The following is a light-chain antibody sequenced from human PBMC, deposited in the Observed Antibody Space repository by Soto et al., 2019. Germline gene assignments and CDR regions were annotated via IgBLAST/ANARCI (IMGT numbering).Light chain of an antibody. CDR2: KAS. V-gene: IGKV1-5*03. CDR3: QQYNFYWT. J-gene: IGKJ1*01. Sequence: EIQMTQSPSTLPASVGDRVTITCRAGQNIHNWLAWYQQKPGKVPKVLIYKASTLESGVPSRFSGSGSGTEFHLTIRSLQPDDFASYSCQQYNFYWTFGQGTKVEIK. CDR1: QNIHNW.